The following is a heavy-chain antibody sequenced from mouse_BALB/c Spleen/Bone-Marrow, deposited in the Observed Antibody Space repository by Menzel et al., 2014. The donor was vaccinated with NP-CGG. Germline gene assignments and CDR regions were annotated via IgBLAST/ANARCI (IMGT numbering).Heavy chain of an antibody. CDR3: ARRRTFITSVVDYFDV. V-gene: IGHV1-82*01. J-gene: IGHJ1*01. CDR2: IYPGDGNT. CDR1: GYVFSSPW. Sequence: VKLVESGPELVKPGASVKISCRASGYVFSSPWMNWVKQRPGQGLEWIGRIYPGDGNTNYNGKFKGKATLTADTSSSTAYMQISSLTSVDSAVYFCARRRTFITSVVDYFDVWGAGTTVTVSS. D-gene: IGHD1-1*02.